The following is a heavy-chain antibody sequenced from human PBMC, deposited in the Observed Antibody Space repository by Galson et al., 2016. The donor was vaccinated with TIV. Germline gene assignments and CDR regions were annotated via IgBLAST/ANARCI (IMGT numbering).Heavy chain of an antibody. D-gene: IGHD3-22*01. V-gene: IGHV3-9*01. J-gene: IGHJ3*02. CDR3: VKANVYLGLVVADGAFDI. Sequence: RLSCAASGFIFGEYAMHWVRQAPGKGLEWVSGISWNSGDIGYADSVKGRFTITRDNAKNSLFLQMNSLRPEDTALYYCVKANVYLGLVVADGAFDIWGQGTMVTVSS. CDR2: ISWNSGDI. CDR1: GFIFGEYA.